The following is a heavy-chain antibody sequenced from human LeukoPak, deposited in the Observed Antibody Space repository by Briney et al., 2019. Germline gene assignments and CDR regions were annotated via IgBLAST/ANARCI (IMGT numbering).Heavy chain of an antibody. D-gene: IGHD5-18*01. J-gene: IGHJ4*02. CDR3: TSRLFILLWTNDF. CDR1: GYALTDLS. CDR2: IDPEDGEI. Sequence: GASVKVSCKVSGYALTDLSMHWVRQTPEKGLEWMGGIDPEDGEITYAQKFQGRVTMTEDTSTDTAYMEFSSLTSEDTAVYFCTSRLFILLWTNDFWGQGTPVTVSS. V-gene: IGHV1-24*01.